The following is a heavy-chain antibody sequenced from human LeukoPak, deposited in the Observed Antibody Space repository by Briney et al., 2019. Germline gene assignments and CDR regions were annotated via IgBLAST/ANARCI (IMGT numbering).Heavy chain of an antibody. J-gene: IGHJ4*02. D-gene: IGHD2-2*01. CDR3: ARDTCSSTSCQNFDY. Sequence: PSETLSLTCTVSGGSISSGGDYWNWIRQHPGKGLEWIGNIYYSGSTYYNPSLKSRVTISIDTSKNQFSLKLSSVTAADTAVYYCARDTCSSTSCQNFDYWGQGTLVTVSS. CDR1: GGSISSGGDY. CDR2: IYYSGST. V-gene: IGHV4-31*03.